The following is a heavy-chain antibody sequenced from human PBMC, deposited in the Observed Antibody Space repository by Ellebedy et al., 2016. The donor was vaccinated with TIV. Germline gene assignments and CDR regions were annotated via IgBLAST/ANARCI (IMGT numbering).Heavy chain of an antibody. CDR3: ARDMAWGNERVIDAFDI. Sequence: GGSLRLSCAASGFSFSSYSMNWVRQAPGKGLEWVSYMSGSTITTYYADSVRGRFTISRDNAKNSLYLQMNSLRAEDTAVYYCARDMAWGNERVIDAFDIWGQGTMVTVFS. V-gene: IGHV3-48*04. J-gene: IGHJ3*02. CDR2: MSGSTITT. CDR1: GFSFSSYS. D-gene: IGHD7-27*01.